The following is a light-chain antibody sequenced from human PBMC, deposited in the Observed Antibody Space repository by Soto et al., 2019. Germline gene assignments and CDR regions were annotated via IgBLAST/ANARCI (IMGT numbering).Light chain of an antibody. V-gene: IGKV1-39*01. CDR2: LTS. CDR3: QETYRPPRT. J-gene: IGKJ1*01. CDR1: QSIDTY. Sequence: DIPMTQSPSSLSASIGDRVTITCRASQSIDTYLNWYQQKPGQAPQLLIYLTSALQGGVPPRFNGSGSGTDFTLTISGLHPEDFATYYCQETYRPPRTFGQGTRLEIK.